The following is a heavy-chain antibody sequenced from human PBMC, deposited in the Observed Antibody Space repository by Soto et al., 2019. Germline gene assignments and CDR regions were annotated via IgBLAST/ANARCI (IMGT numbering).Heavy chain of an antibody. V-gene: IGHV3-30*18. CDR3: AQDTYYHDTSGYYTFDY. CDR1: GFIISSHA. Sequence: GGSMRVSCAVAGFIISSHAMHWVRQDPGKGLEWVAGISYDGRNKYYVDSVKGRFTISRDNSKNTLDLQMNSLRVEDTAVFYCAQDTYYHDTSGYYTFDYWGQGALVTVSS. J-gene: IGHJ4*02. CDR2: ISYDGRNK. D-gene: IGHD3-22*01.